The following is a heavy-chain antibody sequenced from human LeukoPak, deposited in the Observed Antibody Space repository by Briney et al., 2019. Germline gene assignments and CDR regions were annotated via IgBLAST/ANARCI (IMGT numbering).Heavy chain of an antibody. CDR3: ARSTIFGLPSGVDY. CDR1: GYTFTSYG. Sequence: GASVKVSCKASGYTFTSYGISWVRQAPGQGLEWMGWISAYNGNTNYAQKLQGRVTMTTDTSTSTAYMELSRLRSDDTAVYYCARSTIFGLPSGVDYWGQGTLVTVSS. D-gene: IGHD3/OR15-3a*01. J-gene: IGHJ4*02. V-gene: IGHV1-18*01. CDR2: ISAYNGNT.